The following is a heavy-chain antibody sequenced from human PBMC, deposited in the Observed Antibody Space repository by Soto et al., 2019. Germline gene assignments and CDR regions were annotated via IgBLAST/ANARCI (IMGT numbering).Heavy chain of an antibody. D-gene: IGHD3-10*01. V-gene: IGHV4-39*01. Sequence: SDTLSLTCTVSCGSISSSSYYWGWIRQPPGKGLEWIGSIYYSGSTYYNPSLKSRVTISVDTSKNQFSLKLSSVTAADTAVYYCARHSGSGKPIGPSYGMDVWGQGTTVTVSS. CDR2: IYYSGST. J-gene: IGHJ6*02. CDR3: ARHSGSGKPIGPSYGMDV. CDR1: CGSISSSSYY.